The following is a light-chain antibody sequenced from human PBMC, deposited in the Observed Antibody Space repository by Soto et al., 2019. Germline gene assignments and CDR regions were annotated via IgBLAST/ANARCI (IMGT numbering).Light chain of an antibody. J-gene: IGKJ4*01. V-gene: IGKV1-39*01. CDR3: LQTYSTPHT. CDR1: QGIGYY. CDR2: ASS. Sequence: IQLTQSPSSLSASVGDRVTITCRASQGIGYYLGWYQQKPGKAPNLLMDASSTLHNGVPSRFSGGGSGTAFTLTISSLQPEDFATFYCLQTYSTPHTFGRGTKVEVK.